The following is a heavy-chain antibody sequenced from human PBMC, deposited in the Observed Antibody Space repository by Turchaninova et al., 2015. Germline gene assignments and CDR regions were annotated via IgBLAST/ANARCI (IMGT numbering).Heavy chain of an antibody. CDR1: GFSFSNYW. CDR3: VRDYDY. CDR2: IKQDGSVT. J-gene: IGHJ4*02. Sequence: EVQLLQSGGGLVQPGGSLRLSCAASGFSFSNYWMCWIREAPGKGLGWVAKIKQDGSVTHYVESVRGRFTIARDNAKNSLYLQMNNLRVEDTAVYYCVRDYDYWGQGISVTVSS. V-gene: IGHV3-7*01.